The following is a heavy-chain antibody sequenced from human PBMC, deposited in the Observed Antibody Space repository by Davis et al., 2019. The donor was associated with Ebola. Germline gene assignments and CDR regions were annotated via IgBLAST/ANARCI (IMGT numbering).Heavy chain of an antibody. D-gene: IGHD4-17*01. V-gene: IGHV3-48*01. J-gene: IGHJ3*02. CDR3: ARAEDDYGEYPDALDI. CDR2: ISTGSGTV. CDR1: GFTFSSHH. Sequence: PGGSLRLSCAASGFTFSSHHMNWVRQAPGKGLEWISFISTGSGTVYYADSVKGRFTISRDSSMNTVYLQMSSLRAEDTAVYYCARAEDDYGEYPDALDIWGQGTVVTVSS.